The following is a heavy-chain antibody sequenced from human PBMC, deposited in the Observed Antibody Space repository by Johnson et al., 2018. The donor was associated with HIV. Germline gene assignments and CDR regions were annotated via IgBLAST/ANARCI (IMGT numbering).Heavy chain of an antibody. Sequence: VQLVESGGGLVQPGGSLRLSCAASGFTFSSYAMSWVRQAPGKGLESVSAISGTAGDTYYPGSVKGRFTISRENAKNSLHLQMNRLRAEDTAVYYCARTSSGSRNALDIWGQGTMVTVSS. D-gene: IGHD3-10*01. CDR3: ARTSSGSRNALDI. CDR2: ISGTAGDT. CDR1: GFTFSSYA. J-gene: IGHJ3*02. V-gene: IGHV3-23*04.